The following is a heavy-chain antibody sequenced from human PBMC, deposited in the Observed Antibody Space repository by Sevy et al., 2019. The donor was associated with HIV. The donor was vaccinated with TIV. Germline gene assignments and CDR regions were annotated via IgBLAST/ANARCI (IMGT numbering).Heavy chain of an antibody. CDR1: GLTFTNTW. D-gene: IGHD5-18*01. J-gene: IGHJ4*02. CDR3: TTGDPYNRYGYMRPYFFDY. Sequence: GGSLRLSCAASGLTFTNTWMSWARQAPGKGLEWVGRIKSKTDGGTGDYAAPVKGRFSISRDDSKNTLYLQMNSLKTEDTAVYYCTTGDPYNRYGYMRPYFFDYWGQGTLVTVSS. V-gene: IGHV3-15*01. CDR2: IKSKTDGGTG.